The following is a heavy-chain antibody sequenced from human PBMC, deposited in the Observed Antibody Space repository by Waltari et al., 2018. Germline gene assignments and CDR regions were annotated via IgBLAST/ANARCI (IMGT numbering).Heavy chain of an antibody. CDR2: ISSTGTTI. D-gene: IGHD3-9*01. CDR1: GRIFSTYS. J-gene: IGHJ3*02. V-gene: IGHV3-48*01. CDR3: AREIRGTGYFPDAFDI. Sequence: EVQLVESGGGLVQPGGSLRLSCAASGRIFSTYSMTWVRQAPGKGLEWVAYISSTGTTIYYTDSVQGRFTISRTNAQNSLYLQMNSLRAEDTAVYYCAREIRGTGYFPDAFDIWGQGTMVTVSS.